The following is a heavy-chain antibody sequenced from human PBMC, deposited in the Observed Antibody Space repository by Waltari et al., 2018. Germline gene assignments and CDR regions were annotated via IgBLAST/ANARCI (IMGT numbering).Heavy chain of an antibody. CDR1: GYTFTSYG. D-gene: IGHD3-22*01. CDR2: ISAYNGNT. Sequence: QVQLVQSGAEVKKPGASVKVSCTASGYTFTSYGISWVRQAPGQGLEWMGWISAYNGNTNYAQKLQGRVTMTTDTSTSTAYMELRSLRSDDTAVYYCARAIGRNYYDSSGYYYIWGQGTLVTVSS. J-gene: IGHJ4*02. V-gene: IGHV1-18*01. CDR3: ARAIGRNYYDSSGYYYI.